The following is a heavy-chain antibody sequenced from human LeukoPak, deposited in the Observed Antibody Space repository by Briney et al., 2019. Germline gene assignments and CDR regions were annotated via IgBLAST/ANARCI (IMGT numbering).Heavy chain of an antibody. CDR3: TRDRNGGDHYYMDV. CDR2: ISYSGTT. V-gene: IGHV4-59*11. D-gene: IGHD3-16*01. CDR1: SGSIRSQH. Sequence: SETLSLTCTVSSGSIRSQHWSWIRQPPGKGLEWIGVISYSGTTCYNPSLESRVTISRDTSRNQFSLKLSSVTAADTAVYYCTRDRNGGDHYYMDVWGKGTTVTVSS. J-gene: IGHJ6*03.